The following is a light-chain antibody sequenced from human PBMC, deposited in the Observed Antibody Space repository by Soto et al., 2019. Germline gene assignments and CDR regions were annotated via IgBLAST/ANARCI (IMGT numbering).Light chain of an antibody. CDR3: QQSYSTPYT. J-gene: IGKJ2*01. V-gene: IGKV1-39*01. CDR2: AAS. CDR1: QSISSY. Sequence: DIQVTQSPSSLSTSVGDRVTITCRASQSISSYLNWYQQKPGKAPKLLIYAASSLQSGVPLRFSGSGSGTDFTLTISSLQPEDFATYYCQQSYSTPYTFGQGTKVEIK.